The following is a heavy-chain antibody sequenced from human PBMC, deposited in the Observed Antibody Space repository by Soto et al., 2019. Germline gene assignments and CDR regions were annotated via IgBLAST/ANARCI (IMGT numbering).Heavy chain of an antibody. D-gene: IGHD2-2*03. Sequence: GGSLRLSCAASGFTFSSYWMHWVRQAPGKGLVWVSRINSDGSSTSYADSVKGRFTISRDNAKNTLYLQMNSLRAEDTAVYYCARTLDIVVVPAARSYYMDVWGKGTTVTVSS. V-gene: IGHV3-74*01. CDR2: INSDGSST. CDR3: ARTLDIVVVPAARSYYMDV. J-gene: IGHJ6*03. CDR1: GFTFSSYW.